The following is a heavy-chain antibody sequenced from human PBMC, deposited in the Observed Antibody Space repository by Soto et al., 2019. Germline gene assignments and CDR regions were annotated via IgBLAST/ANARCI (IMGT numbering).Heavy chain of an antibody. Sequence: QVQLVQSGAEVKKPGASVKVSCKTSGYTFTSYGINWVRQAPGQGPEWMGWISAYDDKTIYSQEFQGRVTLTADTSTTTDYMELRGLRFDDTAVYYCARDRVIAVTGLLRNWGQGTLVTVSS. CDR1: GYTFTSYG. CDR3: ARDRVIAVTGLLRN. J-gene: IGHJ4*02. V-gene: IGHV1-18*01. CDR2: ISAYDDKT. D-gene: IGHD6-19*01.